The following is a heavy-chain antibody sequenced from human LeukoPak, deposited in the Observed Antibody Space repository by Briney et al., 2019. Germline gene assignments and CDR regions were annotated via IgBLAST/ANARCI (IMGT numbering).Heavy chain of an antibody. CDR3: ARGSGVTMIVDSFDY. V-gene: IGHV3-30*02. CDR2: IRHDGSNK. CDR1: GFTFSSYG. Sequence: GGSLRLTCAASGFTFSSYGMHWVRQAPGKGLEWVAFIRHDGSNKYYADSVKGRFTISRDNSKNTLYLQMNSLRAGDTAVYYCARGSGVTMIVDSFDYWGQGTLVTVSS. D-gene: IGHD3-22*01. J-gene: IGHJ4*02.